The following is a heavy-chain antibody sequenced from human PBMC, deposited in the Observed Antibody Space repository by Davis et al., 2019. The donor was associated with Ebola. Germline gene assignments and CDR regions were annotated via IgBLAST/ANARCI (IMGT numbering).Heavy chain of an antibody. CDR2: IKQDGSEK. Sequence: GESLKISCAASGFTFSDYYMSWIRQAPGKGLEWVANIKQDGSEKYYVDSMKGRFTISRDNAKNSLYLQMNSLRAEDTAVYYCARDDLRIAAAGDWNLRYYYGMDVWGQGTTVTVSS. J-gene: IGHJ6*02. V-gene: IGHV3-7*01. D-gene: IGHD6-13*01. CDR3: ARDDLRIAAAGDWNLRYYYGMDV. CDR1: GFTFSDYY.